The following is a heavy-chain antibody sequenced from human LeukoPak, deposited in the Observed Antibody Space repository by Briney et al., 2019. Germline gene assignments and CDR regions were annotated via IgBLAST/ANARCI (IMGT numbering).Heavy chain of an antibody. V-gene: IGHV3-48*03. CDR2: ISSSGSTI. J-gene: IGHJ4*02. CDR1: GFTFSSYE. Sequence: PGGSLRLSCAASGFTFSSYEMNWVRQAPGKGLEWASYISSSGSTIYYADSVKGRFTISRDNAKNSLYLQMNSLRAEDTAVYYCARDQGLNYDILTGYYLNPPFDYWGQGTLVTVSS. D-gene: IGHD3-9*01. CDR3: ARDQGLNYDILTGYYLNPPFDY.